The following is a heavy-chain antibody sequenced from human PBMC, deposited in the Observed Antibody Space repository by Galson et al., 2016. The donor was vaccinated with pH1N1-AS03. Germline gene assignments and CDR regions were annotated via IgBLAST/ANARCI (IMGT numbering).Heavy chain of an antibody. Sequence: QSGAEVKKPGESLRISCRASGFTFTHYWIGWVRQLPGKGLEWMGIIYARDSDVRYNPSFQGQVTFSVDESIDTAYMQWSSLRASDPAMYFCARHGEPSTLSAWFDPWGQGTLVTVSS. CDR1: GFTFTHYW. J-gene: IGHJ5*02. CDR2: IYARDSDV. V-gene: IGHV5-51*01. CDR3: ARHGEPSTLSAWFDP. D-gene: IGHD2/OR15-2a*01.